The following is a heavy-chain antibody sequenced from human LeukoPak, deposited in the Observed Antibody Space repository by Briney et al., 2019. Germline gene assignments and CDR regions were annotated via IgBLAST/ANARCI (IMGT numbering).Heavy chain of an antibody. V-gene: IGHV4-39*02. J-gene: IGHJ4*02. CDR1: GGSITSYY. Sequence: SETLSLTCTVSGGSITSYYWGWIRQPPGKGLEWIGSIYYSGSTYYNPSLKSRVTISVDTSKNQFSLKLSSVTAADTAVYYCARDWATVTELDYWGQGTLVTVS. D-gene: IGHD4-17*01. CDR2: IYYSGST. CDR3: ARDWATVTELDY.